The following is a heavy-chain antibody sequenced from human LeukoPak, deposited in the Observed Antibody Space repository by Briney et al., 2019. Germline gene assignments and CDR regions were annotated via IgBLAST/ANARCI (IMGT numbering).Heavy chain of an antibody. CDR1: GFTVSSNY. CDR3: ARVFNLVSGSSGFFPDYYYYGMDV. CDR2: IYSGGST. Sequence: PGGSLRLSCAASGFTVSSNYMSWVRQAPGKGLEWVSVIYSGGSTYYADSVKGRFTISRDNSKNTLYLQMNSLRAEDTAVYYCARVFNLVSGSSGFFPDYYYYGMDVWGQGTTVTVSS. J-gene: IGHJ6*02. D-gene: IGHD3-22*01. V-gene: IGHV3-53*01.